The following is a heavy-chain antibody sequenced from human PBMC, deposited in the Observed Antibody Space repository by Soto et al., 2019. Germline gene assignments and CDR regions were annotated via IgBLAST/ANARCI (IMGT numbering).Heavy chain of an antibody. CDR1: GGSISSSYW. D-gene: IGHD3-22*01. CDR2: MYHSGST. V-gene: IGHV4-4*02. Sequence: PSETLSLTCAVSGGSISSSYWWSWVRQPPGKGLEWIGEMYHSGSTNYNPSLKSRVTMSVDKSKNQFSLKLSSVTAADTAVYYCARSPDSSGYYPRRYYYGMDVWGQGTTVTVSS. CDR3: ARSPDSSGYYPRRYYYGMDV. J-gene: IGHJ6*02.